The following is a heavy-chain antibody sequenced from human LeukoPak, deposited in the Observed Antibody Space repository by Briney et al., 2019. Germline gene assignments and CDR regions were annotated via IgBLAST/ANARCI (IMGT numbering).Heavy chain of an antibody. Sequence: ASVKVSCKASGYTFTSYYMHWVRQAPGQGVEWMGVINPSGVSTSYPQKFQARVPMTRDTSTTTVYMELSSLRSEDTAVYYCAREAPQSIAAAGLDYWGQGTLVTVSS. V-gene: IGHV1-46*03. D-gene: IGHD6-13*01. CDR1: GYTFTSYY. J-gene: IGHJ4*02. CDR2: INPSGVST. CDR3: AREAPQSIAAAGLDY.